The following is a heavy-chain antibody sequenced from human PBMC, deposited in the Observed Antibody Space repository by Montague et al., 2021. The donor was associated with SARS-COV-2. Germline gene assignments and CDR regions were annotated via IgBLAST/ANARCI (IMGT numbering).Heavy chain of an antibody. D-gene: IGHD1-26*01. J-gene: IGHJ3*01. V-gene: IGHV3-23*01. CDR2: ISGSGGYT. CDR1: GFTFSSYA. CDR3: AKNKLGPTPTDAFDL. Sequence: SLRLSGAASGFTFSSYAMTWVRQAPGRGLEWVSAISGSGGYTYYSDSVXGLFTISRDNSKNMLYLQMSSLRVEDTATYYCAKNKLGPTPTDAFDLWGQGTMVTGSS.